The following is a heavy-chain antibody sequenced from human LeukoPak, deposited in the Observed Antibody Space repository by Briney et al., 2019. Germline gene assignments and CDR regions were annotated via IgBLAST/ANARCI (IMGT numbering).Heavy chain of an antibody. V-gene: IGHV1-2*02. D-gene: IGHD2-2*01. CDR1: GYPFTSYD. CDR2: INPNSGGT. CDR3: ARRYQLLRTSGALDP. Sequence: ASVKVSCKASGYPFTSYDINWVRQAPGQGLEWMGWINPNSGGTNYAQKFQGRVTMTRDTSISTAYMELSRLRSDDTAVYYCARRYQLLRTSGALDPWGQGTLVTVSS. J-gene: IGHJ5*02.